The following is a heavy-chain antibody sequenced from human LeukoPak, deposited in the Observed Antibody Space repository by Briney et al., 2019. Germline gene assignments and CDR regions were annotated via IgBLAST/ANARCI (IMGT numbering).Heavy chain of an antibody. J-gene: IGHJ2*01. V-gene: IGHV4-4*08. CDR2: IYSNGIT. CDR1: DRSIFGHY. D-gene: IGHD3-22*01. CDR3: ARRAYYDTSGYSPASGYFDL. Sequence: SQTLSLTCTVSDRSIFGHYLNWIRQAPGKGLEWIGYIYSNGITSYNPSLRSRGTMSIATSRSQFSLRLTSVTAADTAIYYCARRAYYDTSGYSPASGYFDLWGRGTLVTVSS.